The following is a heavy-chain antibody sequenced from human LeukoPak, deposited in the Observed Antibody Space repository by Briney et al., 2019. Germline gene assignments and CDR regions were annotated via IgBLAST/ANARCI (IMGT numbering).Heavy chain of an antibody. CDR2: IYHGGNT. Sequence: PSETLSLTCSVSGYSISSGYYWGWIRQPPGKGLEWIASIYHGGNTYYNPSHESRVTISVDTSKNQLSLRLNSVTAADTAVYYCARSGTGWLDPWGQGTLVTVSS. J-gene: IGHJ5*02. V-gene: IGHV4-38-2*02. D-gene: IGHD1-14*01. CDR1: GYSISSGYY. CDR3: ARSGTGWLDP.